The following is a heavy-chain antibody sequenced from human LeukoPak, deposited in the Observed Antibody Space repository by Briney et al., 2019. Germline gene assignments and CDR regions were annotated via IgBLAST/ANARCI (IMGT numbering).Heavy chain of an antibody. Sequence: GGSLRLSCAASGFTFSSYAMSWVRQAPGKGLEWVSGISGSGQSTYYADSVKGRFTISRDNSKNTLYLQMNSLRAEDTAVYYCARDHDILTGYPLYYFDYWGQGTLVTVSS. CDR3: ARDHDILTGYPLYYFDY. V-gene: IGHV3-23*01. J-gene: IGHJ4*02. CDR2: ISGSGQST. CDR1: GFTFSSYA. D-gene: IGHD3-9*01.